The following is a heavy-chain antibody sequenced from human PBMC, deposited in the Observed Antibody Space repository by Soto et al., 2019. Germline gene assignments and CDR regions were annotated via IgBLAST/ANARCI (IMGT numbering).Heavy chain of an antibody. CDR3: ARGLAVAGTRLGLGDLSPYYYGMDV. D-gene: IGHD6-19*01. V-gene: IGHV1-2*02. J-gene: IGHJ6*02. CDR1: GYTFTGYY. Sequence: ASVKVSCKASGYTFTGYYMHWVRQAPGQGLEWMGWINPNSGGTNYAQKFQGRVTMTRDTSISTAYMELSRLRSDDTAVYYCARGLAVAGTRLGLGDLSPYYYGMDVWGQGTTVTVSS. CDR2: INPNSGGT.